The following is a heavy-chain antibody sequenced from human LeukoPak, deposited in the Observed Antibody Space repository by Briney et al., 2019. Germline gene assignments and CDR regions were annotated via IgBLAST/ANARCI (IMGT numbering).Heavy chain of an antibody. D-gene: IGHD2-15*01. Sequence: GASVKVSCKASGGTFSSYAISWVRQAPGQGLEWMGGIIPIFGTANYAQKFQGRVTITADESTSTAYMELSSLRSEDTAVYYCASTKVVVAATGNYYYYGMDVWGQGTTVTVSS. CDR1: GGTFSSYA. CDR2: IIPIFGTA. V-gene: IGHV1-69*13. CDR3: ASTKVVVAATGNYYYYGMDV. J-gene: IGHJ6*02.